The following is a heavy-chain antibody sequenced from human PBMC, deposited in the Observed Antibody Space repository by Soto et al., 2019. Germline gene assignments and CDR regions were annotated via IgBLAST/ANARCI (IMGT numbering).Heavy chain of an antibody. CDR3: ARVRGIAVAGPWDYYGMDV. J-gene: IGHJ6*02. Sequence: SETLSLTCTVSGSSVSSSSYYWGWIRQPPGKGLEWIGEIYHSGSTNYNPSLKSRVTISVDKSKNQFSLKLSSVTAADTAVYYCARVRGIAVAGPWDYYGMDVWGQGTTVTVSS. CDR2: IYHSGST. D-gene: IGHD6-19*01. V-gene: IGHV4-39*07. CDR1: GSSVSSSSYY.